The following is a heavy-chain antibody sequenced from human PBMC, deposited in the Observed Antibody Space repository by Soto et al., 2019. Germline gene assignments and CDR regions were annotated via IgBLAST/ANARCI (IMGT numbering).Heavy chain of an antibody. J-gene: IGHJ4*02. V-gene: IGHV1-3*01. Sequence: QVQLVQSGPEMKKPGASVKLSCKASGITYNTYAIHWVRQAPGQGLEWMGWINAGNGDTRISQNFQGRVTLTRDTSASPVYMDLDSLKSEDTGVYSCARAISGYVTWGQGTLVTVSS. CDR3: ARAISGYVT. CDR2: INAGNGDT. D-gene: IGHD5-12*01. CDR1: GITYNTYA.